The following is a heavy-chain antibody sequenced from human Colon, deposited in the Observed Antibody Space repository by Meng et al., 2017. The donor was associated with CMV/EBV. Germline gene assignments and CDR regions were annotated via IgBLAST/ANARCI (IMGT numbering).Heavy chain of an antibody. CDR3: ARKPNYLGMDV. V-gene: IGHV3-7*01. J-gene: IGHJ6*02. Sequence: GESLKISCAASGFTFSNYWMSWVRQAPGKGLEWVANINQDGSEKYYVGSVKGRFTISRDNAKNSLYLQMNSLRAEDAAVYYCARKPNYLGMDVWGHGTTVTVSS. CDR1: GFTFSNYW. CDR2: INQDGSEK.